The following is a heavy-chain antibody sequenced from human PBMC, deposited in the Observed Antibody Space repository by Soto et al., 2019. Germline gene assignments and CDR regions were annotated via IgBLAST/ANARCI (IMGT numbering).Heavy chain of an antibody. CDR3: ARGTVCSSTSCFIYFDY. CDR2: IYYSGST. CDR1: GGSISSGGYY. V-gene: IGHV4-31*03. J-gene: IGHJ4*02. Sequence: QVQLQESGPGLVKPSQTLSLTCTVSGGSISSGGYYWSWIRQHPGKGLEWIGYIYYSGSTYYNPSLKSRVTISVDTSKNQFSLQLSSVTAADTAVYYCARGTVCSSTSCFIYFDYWGQGTLVTVSS. D-gene: IGHD2-2*01.